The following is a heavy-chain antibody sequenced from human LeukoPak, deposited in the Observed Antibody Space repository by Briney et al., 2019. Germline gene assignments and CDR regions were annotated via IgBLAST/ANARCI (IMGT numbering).Heavy chain of an antibody. CDR3: AKGLGFVLGYDSGDYSLTFDY. Sequence: PGGSLRLSCAASGFTFTDYAMSWVRQAPGTGLEWVSAISGIGNAIFYASSVKGRFTISRDSSKNTLSLQMSSLRAEDTAVYYCAKGLGFVLGYDSGDYSLTFDYWGQGTLVTVSS. D-gene: IGHD3-22*01. CDR1: GFTFTDYA. V-gene: IGHV3-23*01. CDR2: ISGIGNAI. J-gene: IGHJ4*02.